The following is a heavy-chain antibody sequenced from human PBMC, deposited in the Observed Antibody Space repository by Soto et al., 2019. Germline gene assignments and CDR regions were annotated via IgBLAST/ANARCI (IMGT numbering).Heavy chain of an antibody. J-gene: IGHJ4*02. CDR3: ARTTAVPNTLRSRYFFDY. Sequence: SETLSLTCFVSGGSVSNKTYYWSWIRQPPGKRLEWIGYVYYSGTTNYNPSLKSRVTISVDLSKNQFSLRLSSVTTADTALYYCARTTAVPNTLRSRYFFDYWGQGTLVTVSS. D-gene: IGHD4-17*01. V-gene: IGHV4-61*01. CDR1: GGSVSNKTYY. CDR2: VYYSGTT.